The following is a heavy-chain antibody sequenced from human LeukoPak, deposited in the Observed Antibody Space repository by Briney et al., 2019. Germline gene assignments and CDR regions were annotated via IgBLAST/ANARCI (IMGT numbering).Heavy chain of an antibody. D-gene: IGHD3-3*01. CDR3: ARALPGVVTNWYDP. J-gene: IGHJ5*02. CDR2: IYYSGST. Sequence: KPSETLSLTCTVSGGSISSGDYYWSWIRQPPGKGLEWIGYIYYSGSTYYNPSLKSRVTISVDTSKNQFSLKLSSVTAADTAVYCCARALPGVVTNWYDPWGQGTLVTVSS. V-gene: IGHV4-30-4*01. CDR1: GGSISSGDYY.